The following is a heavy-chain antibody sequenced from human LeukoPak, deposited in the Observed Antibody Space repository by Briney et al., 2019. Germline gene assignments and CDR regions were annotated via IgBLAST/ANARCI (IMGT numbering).Heavy chain of an antibody. V-gene: IGHV1-46*01. CDR2: INPSGGST. CDR3: ASESGSELGGPYYYYGMDV. J-gene: IGHJ6*02. D-gene: IGHD7-27*01. CDR1: GYTFTSYY. Sequence: ASVKVSCKASGYTFTSYYMRWVRQAPGQGLEWMGIINPSGGSTSYAQKFQGRVTMTRDTSTSTVYMELSSLRSEDTAVYYCASESGSELGGPYYYYGMDVWGQGTTVTVSS.